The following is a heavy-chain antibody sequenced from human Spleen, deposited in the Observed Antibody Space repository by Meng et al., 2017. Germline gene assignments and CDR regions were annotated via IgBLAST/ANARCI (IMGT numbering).Heavy chain of an antibody. V-gene: IGHV3-30-3*01. CDR1: GSSFSSYA. D-gene: IGHD1-1*01. J-gene: IGHJ4*02. Sequence: GESLKISCTTSGSSFSSYAMYSVRQAPGKGLEWVATISFDGINQFYAGSVTGRFIVSSDNPKITVYLQMNSLTSEDTAVYYCASGRPHNHHFHDSHYFEYWGQGTLVTVSS. CDR3: ASGRPHNHHFHDSHYFEY. CDR2: ISFDGINQ.